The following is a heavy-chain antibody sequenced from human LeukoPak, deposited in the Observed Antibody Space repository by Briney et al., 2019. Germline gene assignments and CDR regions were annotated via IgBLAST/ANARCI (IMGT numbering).Heavy chain of an antibody. V-gene: IGHV3-33*06. CDR2: IWYDGSNK. CDR1: GLTFSSYG. CDR3: AKDPSGRWSGSYVDY. D-gene: IGHD1-26*01. Sequence: PGRSLRLSCAASGLTFSSYGMHWVRQAPGKGLEWVAVIWYDGSNKYYADSVKGRFTISRDNSKNTLYLQMNSLRAEDTAVYYCAKDPSGRWSGSYVDYWGQGTLVTVSS. J-gene: IGHJ4*02.